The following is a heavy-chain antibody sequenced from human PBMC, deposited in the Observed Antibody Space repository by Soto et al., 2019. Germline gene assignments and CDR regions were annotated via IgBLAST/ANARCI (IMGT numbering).Heavy chain of an antibody. CDR1: GGSFSGYY. D-gene: IGHD1-7*01. CDR2: INHSGST. Sequence: QVQLQQWGAGLLKPSETLSLTCAVYGGSFSGYYWSWIRQPPGKGLEWSGEINHSGSTNYNPSLKSRVTISVDTSKNQFSLKLSSVTAADTAVYYCARVWIDWNYVCWFDPWGQGTLVTVSS. J-gene: IGHJ5*02. V-gene: IGHV4-34*01. CDR3: ARVWIDWNYVCWFDP.